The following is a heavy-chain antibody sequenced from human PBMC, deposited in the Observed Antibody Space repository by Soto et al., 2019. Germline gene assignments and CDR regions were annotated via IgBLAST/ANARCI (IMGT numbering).Heavy chain of an antibody. CDR2: ISAHNCNT. D-gene: IGHD1-1*01. CDR1: GYDFTTYG. V-gene: IGHV1-18*01. J-gene: IGHJ4*02. Sequence: QVHLVQSGAEVKNPGASVKVSCKGSGYDFTTYGITWVRQAPGQGLEWMAWISAHNCNTNYAPNLQGRVTVTRDTSTSTAYIELRSLRSDDTAVYYCARGRYGDYWGQGALVTVSS. CDR3: ARGRYGDY.